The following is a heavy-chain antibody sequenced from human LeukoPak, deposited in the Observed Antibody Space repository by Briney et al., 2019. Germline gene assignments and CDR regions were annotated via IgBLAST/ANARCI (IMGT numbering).Heavy chain of an antibody. Sequence: SETLSLTCTVCGGFLSRYYWGWIGQPAGRGREWIGRIYTSGSTNYNPSLKSRVTISVDTSKNQFSLKLSSVTAADTAVYDCARDSCSSTSCYKYNWFDPWGQGTLVTVSS. D-gene: IGHD2-2*02. J-gene: IGHJ5*02. CDR1: GGFLSRYY. CDR3: ARDSCSSTSCYKYNWFDP. CDR2: IYTSGST. V-gene: IGHV4-4*07.